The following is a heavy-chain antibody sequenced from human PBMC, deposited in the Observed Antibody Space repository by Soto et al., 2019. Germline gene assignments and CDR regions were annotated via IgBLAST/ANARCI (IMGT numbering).Heavy chain of an antibody. V-gene: IGHV4-39*01. J-gene: IGHJ6*02. CDR2: FHYSENT. CDR1: GGSISSGPYS. CDR3: ARLGGYCSSTSCYGFYGMDV. D-gene: IGHD2-2*01. Sequence: QLQLQESGPGLVKPSEILSLTCTVSGGSISSGPYSWGWIRQPPGEGLEWIGTFHYSENTYYNPSLESRVTISVDTSSNQFTLKLTSVTVADTAIYYCARLGGYCSSTSCYGFYGMDVWGQGTTVIVSS.